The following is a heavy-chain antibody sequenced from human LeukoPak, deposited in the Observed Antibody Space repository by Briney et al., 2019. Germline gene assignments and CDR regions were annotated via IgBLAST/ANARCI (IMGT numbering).Heavy chain of an antibody. CDR3: ARDIVATIRARRGDWFEP. V-gene: IGHV1-18*01. D-gene: IGHD5-12*01. J-gene: IGHJ5*02. Sequence: ASVKVSCKASGYTFTSYGISWVRQAPGQGLEWMGWISVYNGNTNYAQKLQGRVTMTTDTSTSTAYLELRSVRSEDTAVYYCARDIVATIRARRGDWFEPWGQGTLVPVS. CDR1: GYTFTSYG. CDR2: ISVYNGNT.